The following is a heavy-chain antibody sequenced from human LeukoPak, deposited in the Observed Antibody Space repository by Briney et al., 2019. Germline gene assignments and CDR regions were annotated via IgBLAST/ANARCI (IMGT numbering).Heavy chain of an antibody. CDR3: ATYFDFSSGPKGVRFDY. V-gene: IGHV1-2*02. CDR1: GYTFTGYY. D-gene: IGHD3-3*01. J-gene: IGHJ4*02. Sequence: ASVKVSCKASGYTFTGYYMHWVRQAPGQGLEWMGWINPNSGGTNYAQKFQGRVTMTRDTSISTAYMELSRLRSDDTAVYYCATYFDFSSGPKGVRFDYWGQGTLVTVSS. CDR2: INPNSGGT.